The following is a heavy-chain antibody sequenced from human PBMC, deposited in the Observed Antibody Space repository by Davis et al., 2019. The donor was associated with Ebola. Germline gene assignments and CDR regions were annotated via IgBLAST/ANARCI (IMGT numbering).Heavy chain of an antibody. CDR3: ARDGDY. CDR1: GFTFSSYS. Sequence: GGSLRLSCAASGFTFSSYSMNWVRQAPGKGLEWVSSISVSSGYIYYEDSVKGRFTISRDNAKSTLYLQMNSLRAEDTAVYYCARDGDYWGQGTLVTVSS. V-gene: IGHV3-21*01. J-gene: IGHJ4*02. CDR2: ISVSSGYI.